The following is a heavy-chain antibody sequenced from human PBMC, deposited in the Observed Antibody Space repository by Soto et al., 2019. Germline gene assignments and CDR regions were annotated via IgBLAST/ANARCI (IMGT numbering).Heavy chain of an antibody. CDR3: AKRRGAGGHFDY. CDR1: GFTFSSYA. V-gene: IGHV3-23*01. D-gene: IGHD2-15*01. J-gene: IGHJ4*02. Sequence: GGSLRLSCAASGFTFSSYAMGWVRQGPGKGLEWVAVVSIGGSTHYADSVRGRFTISRDNSKNTLSLQMDSLAAEDTAVYFCAKRRGAGGHFDYWGQGALVTVSS. CDR2: VSIGGST.